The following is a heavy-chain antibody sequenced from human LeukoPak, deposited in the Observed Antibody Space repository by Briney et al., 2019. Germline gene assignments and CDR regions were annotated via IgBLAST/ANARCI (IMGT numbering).Heavy chain of an antibody. CDR1: GFTLSSYW. Sequence: GGSLRLSCAASGFTLSSYWMSWVRQAPGKGLEWVANIKQDGSEKYYVDSVKGRFTISRDNAKNSLYLQMNSLRAEDTAVYYCAKSQQWLVRWSDPWGQGTLVTVSS. CDR3: AKSQQWLVRWSDP. CDR2: IKQDGSEK. J-gene: IGHJ5*02. V-gene: IGHV3-7*02. D-gene: IGHD6-19*01.